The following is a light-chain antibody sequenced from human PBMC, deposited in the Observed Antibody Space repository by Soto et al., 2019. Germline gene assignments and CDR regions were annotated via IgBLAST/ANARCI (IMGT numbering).Light chain of an antibody. CDR1: RSDIGSYNY. J-gene: IGLJ1*01. CDR3: ISYTGSSTSYV. Sequence: QSVLTQPASVSGSPGQSITISCSGTRSDIGSYNYVAWYQQFPGKTPKILIYGVSNRPSGVSSRFSGSKYGNTASLTISGLQAEDEADYYCISYTGSSTSYVSGSGTKLTVL. CDR2: GVS. V-gene: IGLV2-14*01.